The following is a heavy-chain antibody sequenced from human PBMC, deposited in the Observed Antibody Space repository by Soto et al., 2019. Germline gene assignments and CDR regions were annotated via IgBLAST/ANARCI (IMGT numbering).Heavy chain of an antibody. J-gene: IGHJ4*02. D-gene: IGHD1-26*01. CDR2: IYYSGTT. CDR1: GGTLTTGGHF. CDR3: ARVVSGSYLDY. Sequence: QVQLQESGPGLVKASQTLSLTCTVSGGTLTTGGHFWSWIRQYPGKGLEWIGYIYYSGTTHYNPSLKSRVTISIDTSKNQFSLNLSSVTAANTAVYYCARVVSGSYLDYWGQGTLVTVSS. V-gene: IGHV4-31*03.